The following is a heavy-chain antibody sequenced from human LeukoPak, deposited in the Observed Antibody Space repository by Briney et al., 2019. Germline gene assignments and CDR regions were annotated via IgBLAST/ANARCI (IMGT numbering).Heavy chain of an antibody. CDR3: ARQAIAATGNWFDP. CDR1: GYSISSGYY. CDR2: IYHSGST. D-gene: IGHD6-13*01. V-gene: IGHV4-38-2*01. Sequence: PSETLSLTCAVSGYSISSGYYWGWIRQPPGKGLEWIGSIYHSGSTYNNPSLKSRVTISVDMSKNQFSLKLTSVTAADTAVYYCARQAIAATGNWFDPWGQGTLVTVSS. J-gene: IGHJ5*02.